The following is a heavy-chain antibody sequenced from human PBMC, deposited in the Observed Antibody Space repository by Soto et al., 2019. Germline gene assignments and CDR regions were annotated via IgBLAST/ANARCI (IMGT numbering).Heavy chain of an antibody. Sequence: GGSLRLSCAASGFTFSSYAMGWVRQGPGKGLEWVAVVSIGGSTHYADSVRGRYTISRDNSKNTLLLQMNSLGAEDTAVYYCAKDSNKYSSSLRGRYFDYWGQGIGVTVSS. V-gene: IGHV3-23*01. CDR2: VSIGGST. D-gene: IGHD4-4*01. CDR3: AKDSNKYSSSLRGRYFDY. J-gene: IGHJ4*02. CDR1: GFTFSSYA.